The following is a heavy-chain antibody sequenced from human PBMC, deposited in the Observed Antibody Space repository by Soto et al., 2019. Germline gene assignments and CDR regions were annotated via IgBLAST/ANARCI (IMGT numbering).Heavy chain of an antibody. Sequence: QVQLQESGPGLVKPSETLSLTCAVSGGSISPHYWSWIRQSPGKGLELLGYVYYTGSTDYNPSLKSRVSISVDTYKNQFALELSSVTAADTAVYYCARAMDSFSSGYYWGADFDYWGQGALVTVSS. V-gene: IGHV4-59*11. J-gene: IGHJ4*02. D-gene: IGHD3-22*01. CDR3: ARAMDSFSSGYYWGADFDY. CDR2: VYYTGST. CDR1: GGSISPHY.